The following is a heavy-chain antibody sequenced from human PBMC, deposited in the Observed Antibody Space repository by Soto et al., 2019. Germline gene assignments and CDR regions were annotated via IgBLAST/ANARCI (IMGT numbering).Heavy chain of an antibody. D-gene: IGHD3-10*02. CDR2: MNPNSGNT. CDR3: ARVDEVGGPLSSTDY. CDR1: GYTFTSYD. J-gene: IGHJ4*02. V-gene: IGHV1-8*01. Sequence: QVQLVQSGAEVKKPGASVKVSCKASGYTFTSYDINWVRQATGQGLEWMGWMNPNSGNTGYAKKFQGRVTMTRNTSISTAYMELSSMRSDDTAVYYCARVDEVGGPLSSTDYWGQGTLVTVSS.